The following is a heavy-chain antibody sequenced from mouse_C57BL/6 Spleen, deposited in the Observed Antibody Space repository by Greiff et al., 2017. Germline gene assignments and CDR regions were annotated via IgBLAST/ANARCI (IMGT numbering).Heavy chain of an antibody. Sequence: VQLQQPGAELVMPGASVKLSCKASGYTFTSYWMHWVKQRPGQGLEWIGEIDPSDSYTNYNQKFKGKTTLTVDKSSSTAYMQLSSLTSEDSAVYYCARLLGRYLDYWGQGTTLTVSS. J-gene: IGHJ2*01. CDR3: ARLLGRYLDY. CDR1: GYTFTSYW. V-gene: IGHV1-69*01. D-gene: IGHD4-1*01. CDR2: IDPSDSYT.